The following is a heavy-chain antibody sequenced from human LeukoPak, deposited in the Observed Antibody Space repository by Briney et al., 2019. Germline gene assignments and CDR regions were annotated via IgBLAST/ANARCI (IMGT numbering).Heavy chain of an antibody. V-gene: IGHV3-30*02. J-gene: IGHJ4*02. CDR2: IRYDGSDK. CDR3: AKEGTDSKRSDLDH. D-gene: IGHD1/OR15-1a*01. CDR1: GFIFTHYG. Sequence: GGSLRLSCAASGFIFTHYGMHWVRQAPGKGLEWLTFIRYDGSDKYYADSVKGRFTISRDNSKNTLYLQMSSLASEETAVYYCAKEGTDSKRSDLDHWGQGILVTVSS.